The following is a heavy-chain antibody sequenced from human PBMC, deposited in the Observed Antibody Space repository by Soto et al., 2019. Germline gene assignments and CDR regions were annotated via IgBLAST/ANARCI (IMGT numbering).Heavy chain of an antibody. V-gene: IGHV4-34*01. CDR3: ARGHLYYDSSAPLGY. CDR1: GGSFSGYY. Sequence: QVQLQQWGAGLLKPSETLSLTCAVYGGSFSGYYWSWIRQPPGKGLEWIGEINHSGSTNYNPSLKSRVTISVDTSKNQFSLKLSSVTAADTAVYYCARGHLYYDSSAPLGYWGQGTLVTVSS. J-gene: IGHJ4*02. D-gene: IGHD3-22*01. CDR2: INHSGST.